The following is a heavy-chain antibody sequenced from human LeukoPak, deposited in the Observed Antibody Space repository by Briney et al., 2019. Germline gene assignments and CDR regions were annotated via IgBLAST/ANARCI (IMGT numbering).Heavy chain of an antibody. CDR2: INPNSGDT. D-gene: IGHD1-26*01. Sequence: ASVKVSCKASGYTFTGYYMHWVRQAPGQGLEWMGWINPNSGDTNYAQKFQGRVTMTRDTSISTAYMELSRLRSDDTAVYYCAREYGSYYFDRYYFDYWGQGTLVTASS. J-gene: IGHJ4*02. V-gene: IGHV1-2*02. CDR1: GYTFTGYY. CDR3: AREYGSYYFDRYYFDY.